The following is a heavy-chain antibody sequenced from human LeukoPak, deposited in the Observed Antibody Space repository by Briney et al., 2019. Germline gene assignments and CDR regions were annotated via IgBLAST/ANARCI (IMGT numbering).Heavy chain of an antibody. D-gene: IGHD1-26*01. V-gene: IGHV1-2*02. CDR1: GYTFTGYY. CDR3: ATGVIVGAPGGFDP. CDR2: INPNSGGT. J-gene: IGHJ5*02. Sequence: GASVKVSCKASGYTFTGYYMHWVRQAPGQGLEWMGWINPNSGGTNYAQKYQGRVTMTRDTSISTAYMELSRLRSDDTAVYYCATGVIVGAPGGFDPWGQGTLVTVSS.